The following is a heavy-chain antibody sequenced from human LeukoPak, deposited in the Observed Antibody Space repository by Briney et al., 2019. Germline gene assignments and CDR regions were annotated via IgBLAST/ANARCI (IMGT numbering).Heavy chain of an antibody. CDR2: IWYDGSNK. Sequence: GGSLRLSCAASGFTFSSYGMHWVRQAPGKGLEWVAVIWYDGSNKYYADSVKGRFTISRDNSKNTLYLQMNSLRAEDTAVYYCARDRYGSGSYYYYYYGMDAWGQGTTVTVSS. CDR3: ARDRYGSGSYYYYYYGMDA. CDR1: GFTFSSYG. J-gene: IGHJ6*02. V-gene: IGHV3-33*01. D-gene: IGHD3-10*01.